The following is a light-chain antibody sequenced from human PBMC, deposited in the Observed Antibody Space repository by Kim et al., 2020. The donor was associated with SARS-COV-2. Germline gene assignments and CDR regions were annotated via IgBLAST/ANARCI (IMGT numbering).Light chain of an antibody. CDR3: LYHNNHLLN. CDR2: GAS. Sequence: ASVGDKVTITCRASQAIGNHLAWYQQKPGTAPKRLIYGASSLQSGVPSRFSGSGSGTEFTLTISSLQPEDFTTYYCLYHNNHLLNFGGGTKVDIK. CDR1: QAIGNH. V-gene: IGKV1-17*01. J-gene: IGKJ4*01.